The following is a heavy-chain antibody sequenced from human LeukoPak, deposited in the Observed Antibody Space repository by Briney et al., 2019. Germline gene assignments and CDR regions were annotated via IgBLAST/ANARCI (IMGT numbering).Heavy chain of an antibody. V-gene: IGHV1-8*01. J-gene: IGHJ6*03. CDR1: GYTFTSFD. Sequence: ASVKVSCKASGYTFTSFDINWVRQATGQGLQWMGWMNPNSDNTDYAQKFQGRVTMTRNTAISTAYMELSGLRPDDTAVYYCARGSNYVCYYYMDVWGKGTTVTISS. D-gene: IGHD3-16*01. CDR3: ARGSNYVCYYYMDV. CDR2: MNPNSDNT.